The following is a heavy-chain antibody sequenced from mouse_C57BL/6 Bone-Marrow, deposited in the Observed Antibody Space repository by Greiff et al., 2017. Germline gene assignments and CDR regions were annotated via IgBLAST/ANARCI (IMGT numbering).Heavy chain of an antibody. J-gene: IGHJ2*01. CDR3: ARRYGSSYENYFDY. Sequence: VQLKESVAELVRPGASVKLSCTASGFNIKNTYMHWVKQRPEQGLEWIGRIDPANGNTKYAPKFQGKATITADTSSNTAYLQLSSLTSEDTAIYYCARRYGSSYENYFDYWGQGTTLTVSS. D-gene: IGHD1-1*01. V-gene: IGHV14-3*01. CDR1: GFNIKNTY. CDR2: IDPANGNT.